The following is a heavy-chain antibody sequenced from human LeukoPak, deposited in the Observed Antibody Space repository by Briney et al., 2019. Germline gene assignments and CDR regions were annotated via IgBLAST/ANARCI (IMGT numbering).Heavy chain of an antibody. CDR3: ARYEDDYGDSEGGWFDP. D-gene: IGHD4-17*01. CDR2: ISSSGST. CDR1: GDSISSGDYY. J-gene: IGHJ5*02. V-gene: IGHV4-61*02. Sequence: KPSQTLSLTCTVSGDSISSGDYYWSWIRQPAGKGLERIGRISSSGSTNYNPSLKSRVTMSVDTSKNQFSLKLSSVTAADTAVYYCARYEDDYGDSEGGWFDPWGQGTLVTVSS.